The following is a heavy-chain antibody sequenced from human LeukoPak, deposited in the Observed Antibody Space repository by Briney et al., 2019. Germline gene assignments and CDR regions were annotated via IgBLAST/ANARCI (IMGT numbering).Heavy chain of an antibody. D-gene: IGHD2-2*01. CDR2: ISSSGSTI. V-gene: IGHV3-48*04. J-gene: IGHJ4*02. CDR1: AFTFSSYS. CDR3: ARGGGIVPAATFDY. Sequence: GGSLRLSCAASAFTFSSYSMNWVRQAPGKGLEWVPYISSSGSTIYYADSVKGRFTISRDNAKNSLYLQMNSLRAEDTAVYYCARGGGIVPAATFDYWGQGTLVTVSS.